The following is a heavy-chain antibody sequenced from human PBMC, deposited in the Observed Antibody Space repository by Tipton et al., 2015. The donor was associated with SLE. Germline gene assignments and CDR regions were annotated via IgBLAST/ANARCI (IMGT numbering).Heavy chain of an antibody. CDR2: IYYSGST. CDR1: GGSISSSSYY. J-gene: IGHJ4*02. Sequence: TLSLTCTVSGGSISSSSYYWGWIRQPPGKGLEWIGSIYYSGSTYYNPSLKSRVTISVDTSKNQFSLKLSSVTAADTAVYYCASPEPGSGSYYPFDYWGQGTLVTVSS. CDR3: ASPEPGSGSYYPFDY. D-gene: IGHD3-10*01. V-gene: IGHV4-39*01.